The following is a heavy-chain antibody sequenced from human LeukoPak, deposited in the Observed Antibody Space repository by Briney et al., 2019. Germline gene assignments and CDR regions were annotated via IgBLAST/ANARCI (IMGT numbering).Heavy chain of an antibody. Sequence: PGGSLGLSCAASGLTVSSSYMSWVRQAPGKGLEWVSIIYNDGSTYYADSMKGRFTISRGNPKNSLYLHMKSLRDEDTAMYYCARGYYDGSGLSFDYWGQGTLVTVSS. CDR2: IYNDGST. J-gene: IGHJ4*02. CDR1: GLTVSSSY. CDR3: ARGYYDGSGLSFDY. V-gene: IGHV3-53*01. D-gene: IGHD3-22*01.